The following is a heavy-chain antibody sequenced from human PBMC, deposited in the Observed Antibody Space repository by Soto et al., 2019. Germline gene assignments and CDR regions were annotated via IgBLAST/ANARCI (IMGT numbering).Heavy chain of an antibody. V-gene: IGHV3-30*18. CDR1: GFTFSSYG. Sequence: GGSLRLSCAASGFTFSSYGMHWVRQAPGKGLEWVAVISYDGSNKYYADSVKGRFTISRDNSKNTLYLQMNSLRAEDTAVYYCANPYSGSYFAYWGQGTLVTVSS. CDR3: ANPYSGSYFAY. J-gene: IGHJ4*02. D-gene: IGHD1-26*01. CDR2: ISYDGSNK.